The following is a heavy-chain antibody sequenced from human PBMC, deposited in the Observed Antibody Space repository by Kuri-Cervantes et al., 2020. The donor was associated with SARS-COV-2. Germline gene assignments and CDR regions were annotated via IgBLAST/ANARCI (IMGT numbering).Heavy chain of an antibody. V-gene: IGHV4-39*02. D-gene: IGHD4-17*01. CDR3: AVKFHYGDHSDY. J-gene: IGHJ4*02. CDR1: GGSISSSSYY. Sequence: ETLSLTCTVSGGSISSSSYYWGWIRQPPGKALEWIGSIYYSGSTHYNPSLRSRVTVSVDTSKNYFSLKLSSVTAADTAVYYCAVKFHYGDHSDYWGQGRQVTVSS. CDR2: IYYSGST.